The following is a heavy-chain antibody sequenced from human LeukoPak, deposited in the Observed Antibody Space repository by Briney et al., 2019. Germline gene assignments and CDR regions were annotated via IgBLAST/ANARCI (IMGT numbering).Heavy chain of an antibody. CDR2: INHSGST. Sequence: PSETLSLTCAVYGGSFSGYYWSWIRQPPGKGLEWIGEINHSGSTNYNPPLKSRVTISVDTSKNQFSLKLSSVTAADTAVYYCARSYYYDSRPLDYWGQGTLVTVSS. V-gene: IGHV4-34*01. CDR1: GGSFSGYY. CDR3: ARSYYYDSRPLDY. D-gene: IGHD3-22*01. J-gene: IGHJ4*02.